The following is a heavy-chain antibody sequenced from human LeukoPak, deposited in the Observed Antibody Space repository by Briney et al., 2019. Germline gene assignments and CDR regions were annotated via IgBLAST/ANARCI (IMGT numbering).Heavy chain of an antibody. D-gene: IGHD3-10*01. CDR2: ISVTGDTT. J-gene: IGHJ5*02. V-gene: IGHV3-23*01. CDR1: GFTFSSYG. Sequence: GGTLRLSCAASGFTFSSYGMTWVRQAPGRGLGWVSSISVTGDTTYSADSVKGRFTVSRDNSKNTLYLQMTSLRAEDTALYYCAKVSSMIRGAFNWFDPWGQGTLVTVSS. CDR3: AKVSSMIRGAFNWFDP.